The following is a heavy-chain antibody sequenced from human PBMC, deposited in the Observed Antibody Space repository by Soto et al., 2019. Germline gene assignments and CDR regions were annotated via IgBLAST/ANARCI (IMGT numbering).Heavy chain of an antibody. J-gene: IGHJ4*02. CDR1: GGTFSSYA. CDR3: ARDLAAVAGTSAFDY. D-gene: IGHD6-19*01. CDR2: IIPIFGTA. V-gene: IGHV1-69*01. Sequence: QVQLVQSGAEVKKPGSSVKVSCKASGGTFSSYAISWVRQAPGQGLEWMGGIIPIFGTANYAQKFQGRVTITADESTSTAYRGLSSLRSEDTAVYYCARDLAAVAGTSAFDYWGQATLVTVSS.